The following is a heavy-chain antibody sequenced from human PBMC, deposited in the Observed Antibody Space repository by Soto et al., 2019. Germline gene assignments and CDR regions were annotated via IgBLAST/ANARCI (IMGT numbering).Heavy chain of an antibody. CDR3: ARDCPEPDFWRGLLAAPGRPNSSGMDV. Sequence: PGGSLRLSCAASGFTFSSYGMHWVRQAPGKGLEWVAVIWYDGSNKYYADSVKGRFTISRDNSKNTLYLQMNSLRAEDTAVYYCARDCPEPDFWRGLLAAPGRPNSSGMDVWGQGTTVTVSS. CDR2: IWYDGSNK. D-gene: IGHD3-3*01. CDR1: GFTFSSYG. V-gene: IGHV3-33*08. J-gene: IGHJ6*02.